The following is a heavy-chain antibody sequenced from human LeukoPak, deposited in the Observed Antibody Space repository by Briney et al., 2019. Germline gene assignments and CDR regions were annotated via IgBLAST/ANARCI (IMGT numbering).Heavy chain of an antibody. V-gene: IGHV3-7*01. Sequence: PGGSLRLSCAASGFTLSSYWMTWVRQAPGKGLEWVANIKQDGSEKYYVDSVKGRFTISGDDANNSLYLQMNSLRAEDTAVYYCARATDYVDIYDAFDIWGQGTMVTVSS. CDR2: IKQDGSEK. J-gene: IGHJ3*02. CDR3: ARATDYVDIYDAFDI. CDR1: GFTLSSYW. D-gene: IGHD4-17*01.